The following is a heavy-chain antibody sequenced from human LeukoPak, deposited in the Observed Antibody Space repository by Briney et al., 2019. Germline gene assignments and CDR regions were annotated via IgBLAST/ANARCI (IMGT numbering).Heavy chain of an antibody. D-gene: IGHD5-18*01. J-gene: IGHJ4*02. CDR3: AKDARGYSYGYEGTLDY. CDR2: ISYDGSNK. V-gene: IGHV3-30*18. Sequence: GRSLRLSCAASGFTFSSYGMHWVRQAPGKGLEWVAVISYDGSNKYYADSVKGRFTISRDNSKNTLYLQMNSLRAEDTAVYYCAKDARGYSYGYEGTLDYWGQGTLVTVSS. CDR1: GFTFSSYG.